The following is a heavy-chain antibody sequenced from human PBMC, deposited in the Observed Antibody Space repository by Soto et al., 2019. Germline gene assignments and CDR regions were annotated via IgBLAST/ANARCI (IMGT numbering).Heavy chain of an antibody. V-gene: IGHV3-23*01. Sequence: EVQLLESGGGLVQPGGSLRLSCAASGFTFSSYAMSWVRQAPGKGLEWVSVISGSGGSTYYADSVKGRFTISRNNSKNTLYLQMNSLRAEDTAVYYCARRSSGWYFDYWGQGTLVTVSS. CDR1: GFTFSSYA. D-gene: IGHD6-19*01. J-gene: IGHJ4*02. CDR2: ISGSGGST. CDR3: ARRSSGWYFDY.